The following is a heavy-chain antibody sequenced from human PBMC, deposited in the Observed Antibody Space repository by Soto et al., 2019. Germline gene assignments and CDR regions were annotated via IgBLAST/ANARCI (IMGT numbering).Heavy chain of an antibody. CDR2: ISAYNGNT. V-gene: IGHV1-18*01. J-gene: IGHJ4*02. CDR3: ARDIMSGYYGFVGIDY. D-gene: IGHD3-22*01. Sequence: QVQLVQSGAEVKKPGASVKVSCKASGYTFTSYGISWVRQAPGQGLEWMGWISAYNGNTNYAQKLQGRVTMTTDPSASRAYMELRSLRSDDTAVYYCARDIMSGYYGFVGIDYWGQGTLVTVSS. CDR1: GYTFTSYG.